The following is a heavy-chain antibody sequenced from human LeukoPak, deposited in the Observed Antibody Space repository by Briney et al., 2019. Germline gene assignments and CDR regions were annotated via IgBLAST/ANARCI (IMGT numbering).Heavy chain of an antibody. J-gene: IGHJ4*02. Sequence: GGSLRLSCAASGFTFSSYAMSWVRQAPGKGLEWVSAISGSGGSTYYADSVKGRFTISRDNSKNTLYLQMNSLRAEDTAVYYCAKVPSGYDSHYYFDYWGQGTLVTVSS. V-gene: IGHV3-23*01. CDR2: ISGSGGST. CDR1: GFTFSSYA. CDR3: AKVPSGYDSHYYFDY. D-gene: IGHD5-12*01.